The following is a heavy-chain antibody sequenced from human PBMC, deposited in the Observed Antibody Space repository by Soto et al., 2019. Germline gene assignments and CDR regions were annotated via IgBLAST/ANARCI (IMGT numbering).Heavy chain of an antibody. CDR3: ARPLHSSWSRDAFDI. CDR1: GGSISSRGYY. V-gene: IGHV4-39*01. CDR2: IYHSGST. D-gene: IGHD6-13*01. Sequence: QLQLQESGPGLVKPSETLSLTCTVSGGSISSRGYYWGWIRQPPGKGLEWIGSIYHSGSTYYNPSLTGRVVRCVDTSKNQFSLKLSSVTAADTAVYYCARPLHSSWSRDAFDIWGQGTMVTVSS. J-gene: IGHJ3*02.